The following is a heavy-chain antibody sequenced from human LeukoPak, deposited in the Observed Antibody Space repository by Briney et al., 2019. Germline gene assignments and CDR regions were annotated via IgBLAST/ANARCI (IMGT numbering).Heavy chain of an antibody. J-gene: IGHJ6*02. CDR2: IWYDENYK. CDR3: AKDYDFWSGYLSLNYYYYGMDV. Sequence: GGSLRLSCAASGFTFSNYAIHWVRQAPGKGLEWVSAIWYDENYKYYADSVKGRFTISRDNSKNTLYLQMNSLRAEDTAVYYCAKDYDFWSGYLSLNYYYYGMDVWGQGTTVTVSS. V-gene: IGHV3-33*06. CDR1: GFTFSNYA. D-gene: IGHD3-3*01.